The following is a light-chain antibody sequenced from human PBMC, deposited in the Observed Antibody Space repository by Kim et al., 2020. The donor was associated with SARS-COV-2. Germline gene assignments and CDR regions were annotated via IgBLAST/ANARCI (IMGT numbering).Light chain of an antibody. Sequence: DIQMTQSPSTLSASVGDRVTITCRASQSISSWLAWYQQKPGKAPKVLIYKASSLESGVPSRFSGSGSGTEFSLTISNLQPDDSATYYCQQYDTYWTFGQGTKVDIK. CDR2: KAS. CDR1: QSISSW. CDR3: QQYDTYWT. V-gene: IGKV1-5*03. J-gene: IGKJ1*01.